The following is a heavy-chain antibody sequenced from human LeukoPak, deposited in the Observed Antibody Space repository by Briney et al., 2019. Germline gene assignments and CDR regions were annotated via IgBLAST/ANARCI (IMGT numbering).Heavy chain of an antibody. D-gene: IGHD3-22*01. J-gene: IGHJ5*02. V-gene: IGHV3-9*01. Sequence: PGGSLRLSCAASGFTFDDYAMHWVRQAPGKGLEWVSGISWNSGSIGYADSVKGRFTISRDNAKNSLYLQMNSLRAEDTALYYCAKDMDDSSPTPLWFDPWGQGTLVTVSS. CDR1: GFTFDDYA. CDR2: ISWNSGSI. CDR3: AKDMDDSSPTPLWFDP.